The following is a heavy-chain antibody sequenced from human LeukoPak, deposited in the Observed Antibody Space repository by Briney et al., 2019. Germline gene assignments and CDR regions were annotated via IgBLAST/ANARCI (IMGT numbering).Heavy chain of an antibody. V-gene: IGHV3-23*01. CDR2: INSSGGRT. CDR1: GFTFSSFA. D-gene: IGHD6-19*01. CDR3: AKYSGGWYNDN. J-gene: IGHJ4*02. Sequence: QPGGSLRLSCAASGFTFSSFAMSWVRQAPGKGLEWVSTINSSGGRTFYAGSVKGRCTISRDDSKNTVYLQMDSLRAEDTAVYYCAKYSGGWYNDNWGQGTLVTVSS.